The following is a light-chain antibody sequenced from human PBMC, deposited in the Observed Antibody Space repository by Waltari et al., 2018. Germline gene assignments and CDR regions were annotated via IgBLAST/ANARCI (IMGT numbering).Light chain of an antibody. V-gene: IGLV3-19*01. J-gene: IGLJ2*01. CDR1: GLRSYY. CDR2: DKN. Sequence: SSELTQDPAVSVAMGQTVTITCQGNGLRSYYASWYQQRPGPAPILIIYDKNNRPSGVPDRFSGSNSYNTASLTITGAQAEDEASYYCHSRDASGVGGSFGGGTKLTVL. CDR3: HSRDASGVGGS.